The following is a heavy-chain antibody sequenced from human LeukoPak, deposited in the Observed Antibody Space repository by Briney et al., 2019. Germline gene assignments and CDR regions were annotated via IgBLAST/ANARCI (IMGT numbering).Heavy chain of an antibody. D-gene: IGHD1-26*01. CDR2: IRYDGSNK. CDR1: GFTFSSYG. J-gene: IGHJ4*02. CDR3: AKEVRWDYQFFDY. V-gene: IGHV3-30*02. Sequence: GGSLRLSCAASGFTFSSYGMHWVRQAPGKGLEWVAFIRYDGSNKYYADSVKGRFTISRDNSKNTLYLQMNSLRAEDTAVYYCAKEVRWDYQFFDYWGQGTLVTVSS.